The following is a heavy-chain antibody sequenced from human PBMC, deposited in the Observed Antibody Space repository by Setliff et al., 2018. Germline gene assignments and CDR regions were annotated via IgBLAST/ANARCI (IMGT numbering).Heavy chain of an antibody. V-gene: IGHV3-21*04. CDR1: GFTFSDYS. CDR3: IRDTSGRDAFDI. D-gene: IGHD6-19*01. Sequence: PGGSLRLSCAASGFTFSDYSMNWVRQAPGKGLEWVSSISSANTYIYHADSVKGRFTISRDNSQNTMYLQMNSLRAEDTAVYYCIRDTSGRDAFDIWGQGTMVTVSS. J-gene: IGHJ3*02. CDR2: ISSANTYI.